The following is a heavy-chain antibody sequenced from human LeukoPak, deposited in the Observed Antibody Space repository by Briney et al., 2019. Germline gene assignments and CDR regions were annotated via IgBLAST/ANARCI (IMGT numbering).Heavy chain of an antibody. CDR3: ARQATYSSSWYGGGFDY. CDR1: GYTFTSYD. CDR2: MNPNSGNT. V-gene: IGHV1-8*01. Sequence: GASVKVSCKASGYTFTSYDINWVRQATGQGLEWMGWMNPNSGNTGYAQKFQGRVTMTRNTSISTAYMELSSLRSEDTAVYYCARQATYSSSWYGGGFDYWGQGTLVTVSS. D-gene: IGHD6-13*01. J-gene: IGHJ4*02.